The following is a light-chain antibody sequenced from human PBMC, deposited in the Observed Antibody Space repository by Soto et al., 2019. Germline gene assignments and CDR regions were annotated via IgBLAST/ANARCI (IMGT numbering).Light chain of an antibody. CDR1: SGDIGGYNY. V-gene: IGLV2-14*01. CDR3: SSYATSSTWV. J-gene: IGLJ3*02. Sequence: QSALTQPASVSGSPGQSITISCTGTSGDIGGYNYVSWYQQHPGKAPKLMIYEVSYRPSGVSDRFSGSKSDNTASLTISGLQAEDAADYYCSSYATSSTWVFGGGTKLTVL. CDR2: EVS.